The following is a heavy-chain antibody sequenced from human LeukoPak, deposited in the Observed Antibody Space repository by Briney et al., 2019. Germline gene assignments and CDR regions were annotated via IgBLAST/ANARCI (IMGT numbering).Heavy chain of an antibody. CDR3: ANTGDDSSGAFDI. CDR2: ITPFNGNT. V-gene: IGHV1-45*02. D-gene: IGHD3-22*01. CDR1: GYTFTYRY. J-gene: IGHJ3*02. Sequence: GSSVKVSCKASGYTFTYRYLHWVRQAPGQALEGMGWITPFNGNTNYAQKFQDRVTITRDRSMSTAYMGLSSLRSEDTAMYYCANTGDDSSGAFDIWGQGTMVTVSS.